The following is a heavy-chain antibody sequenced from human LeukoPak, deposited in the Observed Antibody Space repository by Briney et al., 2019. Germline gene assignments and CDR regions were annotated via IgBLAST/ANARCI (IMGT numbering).Heavy chain of an antibody. CDR1: GFTFSSYA. D-gene: IGHD2-2*01. CDR2: ISGGGGST. Sequence: PGGSLRLSCAASGFTFSSYAMSWVRQAPGKGLEWVSAISGGGGSTYYADSVKGRFTISRDNSKNTLYLQMNSLRAEDTAVYYCAKVDIIVVAAVALRYWGQGTLVTVSS. V-gene: IGHV3-23*01. CDR3: AKVDIIVVAAVALRY. J-gene: IGHJ4*02.